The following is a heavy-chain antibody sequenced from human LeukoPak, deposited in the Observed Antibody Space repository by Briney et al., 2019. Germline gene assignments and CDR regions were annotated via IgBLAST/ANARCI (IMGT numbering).Heavy chain of an antibody. Sequence: SETLSLTCTVSGYSISTAYYWGWIRQPPGKGLEWIGSIYRTGNTHYNPSLRDRVTLSVDTSKNQFSLSLTSGTAADTAVYYCASRIIANPWWGRGTLVTVSS. CDR2: IYRTGNT. D-gene: IGHD2/OR15-2a*01. CDR3: ASRIIANPW. J-gene: IGHJ4*02. V-gene: IGHV4-38-2*02. CDR1: GYSISTAYY.